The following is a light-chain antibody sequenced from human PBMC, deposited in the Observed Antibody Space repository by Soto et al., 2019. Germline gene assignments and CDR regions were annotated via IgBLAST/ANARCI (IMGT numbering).Light chain of an antibody. CDR3: QQYESYSWT. J-gene: IGKJ1*01. V-gene: IGKV1-5*01. CDR1: QSISPY. CDR2: SAS. Sequence: DIQMTQSPSSLSASVGDRVTITCRASQSISPYLNWYQQKPGKAPNLLIYSASILESGVPSRFSGSGSGTEFTLTISSLQPDDSATYYCQQYESYSWTFGQGTKVDIK.